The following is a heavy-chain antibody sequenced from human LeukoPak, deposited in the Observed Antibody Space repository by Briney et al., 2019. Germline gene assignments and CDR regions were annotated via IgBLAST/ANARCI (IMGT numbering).Heavy chain of an antibody. CDR1: GFTFSSYA. V-gene: IGHV3-48*03. D-gene: IGHD2-15*01. J-gene: IGHJ3*02. CDR3: ARAGCSGDSCYKTTFDI. CDR2: ISTSGLTI. Sequence: GGSLRLPCAASGFTFSSYAMNWVRQTPRKGLEWVSYISTSGLTIYYADSVKCRFTISRDNAKNSLYLQMNSLRAEDTAVYYCARAGCSGDSCYKTTFDIWGQGTMVTVSA.